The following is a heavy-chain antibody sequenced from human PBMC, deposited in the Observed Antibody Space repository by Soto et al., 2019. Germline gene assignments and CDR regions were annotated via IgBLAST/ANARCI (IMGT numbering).Heavy chain of an antibody. CDR1: GFTFCSYG. D-gene: IGHD1-7*01. CDR2: SSATGGGT. J-gene: IGHJ4*02. CDR3: AKDRRAGGNYGLYADF. V-gene: IGHV3-23*01. Sequence: EVQLLESGGGLVQPGGSLRLSCAASGFTFCSYGMTWVRQAPGKGLEWGSFSSATGGGTYYADAVKGRFTISRDNSKNTLYLQMTSLRADDTAVYYCAKDRRAGGNYGLYADFWGQGALVIVSS.